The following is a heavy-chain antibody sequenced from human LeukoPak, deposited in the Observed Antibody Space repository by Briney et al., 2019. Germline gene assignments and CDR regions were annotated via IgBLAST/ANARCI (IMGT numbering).Heavy chain of an antibody. CDR2: IYYSGST. V-gene: IGHV4-39*01. J-gene: IGHJ4*02. Sequence: SETLSLTCTVSGGSISSSSYYWGWIRQPPGKGLEWIGSIYYSGSTYYNPSLKSRVTISVDTSKNQFSLKLSSVTAADTAVYYCASRAQIAAAGSFDYWGQGTLITVSS. D-gene: IGHD6-13*01. CDR1: GGSISSSSYY. CDR3: ASRAQIAAAGSFDY.